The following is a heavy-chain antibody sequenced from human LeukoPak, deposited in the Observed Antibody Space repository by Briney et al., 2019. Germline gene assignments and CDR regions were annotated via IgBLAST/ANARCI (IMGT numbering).Heavy chain of an antibody. J-gene: IGHJ5*02. CDR2: INPRGDIT. CDR1: GSTFTWFL. CDR3: ARPAYCDGTNCGYWLDP. D-gene: IGHD2-21*01. V-gene: IGHV1-46*01. Sequence: GASVKVSCKTYGSTFTWFLIHWVRQAPGQGLEWVGTINPRGDITSYAQRFQGRVTLTEDTSTSTFYMGLSSLTSDDTAVYFCARPAYCDGTNCGYWLDPWGPGTLVTVSS.